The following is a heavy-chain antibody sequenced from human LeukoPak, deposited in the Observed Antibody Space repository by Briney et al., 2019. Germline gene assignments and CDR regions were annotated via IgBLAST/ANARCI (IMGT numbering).Heavy chain of an antibody. CDR3: ARALVDIVEPYYYGMDV. CDR1: GFTFSSYA. D-gene: IGHD5-12*01. Sequence: GGSLRLSCAASGFTFSSYAMHWVRQAPGKGLEWVAVISYDGSNKYYADSVKGRFTISRDNSKNTLYLQMNSLRAEDTAVYYCARALVDIVEPYYYGMDVWGQGTTVTVSS. J-gene: IGHJ6*02. V-gene: IGHV3-30-3*01. CDR2: ISYDGSNK.